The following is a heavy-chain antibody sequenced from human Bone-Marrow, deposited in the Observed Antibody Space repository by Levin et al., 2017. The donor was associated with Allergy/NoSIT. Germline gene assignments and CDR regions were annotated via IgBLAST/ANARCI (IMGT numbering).Heavy chain of an antibody. CDR3: ARDRGESYDILTGYSAAGPVLDP. CDR2: ISSRGSTI. V-gene: IGHV3-48*03. J-gene: IGHJ5*02. D-gene: IGHD3-9*01. Sequence: PGGSLRLSCVASGFTFSSYEMNWVRQAPGKGLEWVSFISSRGSTIHYADSVKGRFTISRDNAKNSLYLQMNSLKAEDTAVYYCARDRGESYDILTGYSAAGPVLDPWGQGTLVTVSS. CDR1: GFTFSSYE.